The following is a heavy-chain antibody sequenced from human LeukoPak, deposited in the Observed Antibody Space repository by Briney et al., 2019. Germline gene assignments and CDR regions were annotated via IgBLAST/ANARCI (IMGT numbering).Heavy chain of an antibody. D-gene: IGHD5-24*01. Sequence: PSETLSLTCTVSGGSISSYYWSWIRQPPGKGLEWIGYIYYSGSTNYNPSLKSRVTISVDTSKNQFSLKLSSVTAADTAVYYCARVRRRDGYKKDWYFDLWGRGTLVTVCS. CDR3: ARVRRRDGYKKDWYFDL. CDR2: IYYSGST. V-gene: IGHV4-59*01. J-gene: IGHJ2*01. CDR1: GGSISSYY.